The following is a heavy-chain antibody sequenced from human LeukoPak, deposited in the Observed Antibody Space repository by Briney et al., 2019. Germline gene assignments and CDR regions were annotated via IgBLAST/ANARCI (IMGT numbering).Heavy chain of an antibody. V-gene: IGHV1-18*01. CDR1: GYTSTTYG. Sequence: ASVKVSCKTSGYTSTTYGISWVRQAPGQGLEWMGWTYNTYTHYAHTLRDRLTMTTDTSTSTSYMELRSLRSDDTAVYYCAREYRLDTAMATSHDAFDIWGQGTMVTVSS. CDR3: AREYRLDTAMATSHDAFDI. D-gene: IGHD5-18*01. CDR2: TYNTYT. J-gene: IGHJ3*02.